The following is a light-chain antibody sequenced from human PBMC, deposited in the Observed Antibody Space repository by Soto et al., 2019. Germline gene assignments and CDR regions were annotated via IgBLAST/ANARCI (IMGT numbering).Light chain of an antibody. CDR2: GAS. V-gene: IGKV3-20*01. J-gene: IGKJ1*01. CDR3: LHSGNSHGT. Sequence: PGERATLSCRASQTISSRYLTWYQQKSGQVPRLLIYGASSRATGIPDRFSGSGSGTDFTLTISRLEPEDVAVYYCLHSGNSHGTFGQGTKVEIK. CDR1: QTISSRY.